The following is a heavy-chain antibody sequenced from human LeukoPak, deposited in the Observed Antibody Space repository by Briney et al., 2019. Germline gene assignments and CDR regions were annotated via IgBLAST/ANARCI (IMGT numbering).Heavy chain of an antibody. CDR1: GGSISSSSYY. CDR2: IYYSGST. Sequence: SESLSLTCTLSGGSISSSSYYWGWVRQPPGRGLEWFVRIYYSGSTYYNPSIKSRVTISVDTSKNQFSLKLSSVTAADTAVYYCASSVVVTADFDYWGQGTLVTVSS. CDR3: ASSVVVTADFDY. D-gene: IGHD2-21*02. V-gene: IGHV4-39*01. J-gene: IGHJ4*02.